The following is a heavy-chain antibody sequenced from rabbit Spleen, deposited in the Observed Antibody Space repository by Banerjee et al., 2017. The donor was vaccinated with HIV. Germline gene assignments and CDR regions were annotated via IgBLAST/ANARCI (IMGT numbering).Heavy chain of an antibody. CDR3: ARGGGL. CDR1: GFSFSSTYI. Sequence: QSLEESGGGLVKPGASLTLTCTASGFSFSSTYIMCWVRQAPGKGLEWIGYIDPVFGSAYYASWVNGRFSISRENTQNTVSLQLNSLTAADTATYFCARGGGLWGQGTLVTVS. CDR2: IDPVFGSA. J-gene: IGHJ4*01. V-gene: IGHV1S40*01.